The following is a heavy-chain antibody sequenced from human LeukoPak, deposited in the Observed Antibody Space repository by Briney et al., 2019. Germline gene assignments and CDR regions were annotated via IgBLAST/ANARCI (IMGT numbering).Heavy chain of an antibody. CDR2: FDPEDGET. J-gene: IGHJ5*02. Sequence: GASVKVSCKVSGYTLTELSMHWVRQAPGKGLEWMGGFDPEDGETIYAQKFQGRVTMTEDTSTDTAYMELSSLRSEDTAVYYCATGLNSYSSSWYDWFDPWGQGTLVTVSS. CDR1: GYTLTELS. D-gene: IGHD6-13*01. CDR3: ATGLNSYSSSWYDWFDP. V-gene: IGHV1-24*01.